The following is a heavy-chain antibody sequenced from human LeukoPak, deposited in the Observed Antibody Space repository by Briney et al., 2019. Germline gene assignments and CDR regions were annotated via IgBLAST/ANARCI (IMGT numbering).Heavy chain of an antibody. V-gene: IGHV4-38-2*02. J-gene: IGHJ4*02. Sequence: RPSETLSLTCTVSGYSISSGYYWGWIRQPPGKGLEWIGSIYHSGRTFYNPSLKSRVTISVDTSKNQFSLKLTSVTAADTAVYYCARGKYYYGSGSYYPFDYWGQGTLVTVSS. D-gene: IGHD3-10*01. CDR1: GYSISSGYY. CDR3: ARGKYYYGSGSYYPFDY. CDR2: IYHSGRT.